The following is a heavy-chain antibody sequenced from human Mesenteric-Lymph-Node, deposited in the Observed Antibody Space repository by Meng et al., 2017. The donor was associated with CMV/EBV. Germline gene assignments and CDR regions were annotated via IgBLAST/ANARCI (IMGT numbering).Heavy chain of an antibody. CDR3: ARIPGRDYYYGMDV. D-gene: IGHD3-10*01. CDR2: IDWDDDK. V-gene: IGHV2-70D*14. CDR1: GFSLSTSGMR. J-gene: IGHJ6*02. Sequence: SGPTLVKPTQTLTLTCTFSGFSLSTSGMRVSWIRQPPGKALEWLARIDWDDDKFYSTSLKTRLTISKDTSKNQVVLTMTNMDPVDTATYYCARIPGRDYYYGMDVSGQGITVTVSS.